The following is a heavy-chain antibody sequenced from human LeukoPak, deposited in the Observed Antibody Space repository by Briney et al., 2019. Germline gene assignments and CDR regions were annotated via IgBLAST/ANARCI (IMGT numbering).Heavy chain of an antibody. Sequence: SETLSLTCTVSGGSITSSYWSWIRQPAGKGLEWIGRIYTSGSTTYNPSLKSRVTISVDTSKNQFSLKLSSVTAADTAVYYCARDRGDGYNSGYFEYWGQGTLVTVSS. V-gene: IGHV4-4*07. D-gene: IGHD5-24*01. CDR1: GGSITSSY. CDR3: ARDRGDGYNSGYFEY. CDR2: IYTSGST. J-gene: IGHJ4*02.